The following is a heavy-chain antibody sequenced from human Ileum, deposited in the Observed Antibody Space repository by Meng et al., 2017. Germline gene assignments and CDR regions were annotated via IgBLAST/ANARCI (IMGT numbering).Heavy chain of an antibody. CDR1: GYTFSDSY. J-gene: IGHJ4*02. V-gene: IGHV1-2*02. CDR2: INSNRGDT. D-gene: IGHD2-8*01. CDR3: AREMYGTRSFDY. Sequence: ASVKVSCKASGYTFSDSYIHWVRQAPGQGLEYMGWINSNRGDTNYGRKFRGRVTMTRDTSISTTYMELSGLTSDDTAVYYCAREMYGTRSFDYWGQETLVTVSS.